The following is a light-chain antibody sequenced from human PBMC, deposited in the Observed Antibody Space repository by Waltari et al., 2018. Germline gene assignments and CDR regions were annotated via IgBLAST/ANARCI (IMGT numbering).Light chain of an antibody. CDR3: AAWDDSLKGVV. J-gene: IGLJ2*01. V-gene: IGLV1-44*01. Sequence: QSVLTQPPPASGTPGPKITIACSGSTSNTGSNTVDWYQQLPGTAPKLLMYSNNLRPSGVPERFYGSKSGSSASLAIFGLQSEDDADYYCAAWDDSLKGVVFGGGTKVTVL. CDR1: TSNTGSNT. CDR2: SNN.